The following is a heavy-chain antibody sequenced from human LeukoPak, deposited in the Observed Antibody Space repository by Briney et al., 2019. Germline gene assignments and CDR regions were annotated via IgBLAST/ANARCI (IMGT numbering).Heavy chain of an antibody. J-gene: IGHJ4*02. CDR1: GFTFSSYA. D-gene: IGHD3-3*01. Sequence: GGSLRLSCAASGFTFSSYAMHWVRQAPGKGLEWVSVLYSGGNTYYADSVKGRFTISRDNSKNTLYLQMNSLRAEDTAVYYCARVARSGYYTPDYWGQGTLVTVSS. V-gene: IGHV3-53*01. CDR2: LYSGGNT. CDR3: ARVARSGYYTPDY.